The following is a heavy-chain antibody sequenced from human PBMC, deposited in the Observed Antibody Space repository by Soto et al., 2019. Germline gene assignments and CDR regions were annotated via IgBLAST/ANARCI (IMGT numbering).Heavy chain of an antibody. CDR1: GFTFSRYW. D-gene: IGHD6-19*01. J-gene: IGHJ4*02. Sequence: EAQLVESGGGLVQPGGSLRLSCAASGFTFSRYWMHWVRQAPGKGLVWVSRIAGEGISTNYADSVKGRFTASRDNAKNTVYLEMSSLRAEDTAVYYCIRDLRSGDFWGQGTLVTVSS. V-gene: IGHV3-74*01. CDR2: IAGEGIST. CDR3: IRDLRSGDF.